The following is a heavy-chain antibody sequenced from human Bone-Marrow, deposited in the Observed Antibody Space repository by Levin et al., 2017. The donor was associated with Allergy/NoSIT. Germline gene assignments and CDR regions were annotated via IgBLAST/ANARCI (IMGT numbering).Heavy chain of an antibody. V-gene: IGHV3-30-3*01. CDR1: GFTFGSSA. D-gene: IGHD1-1*01. J-gene: IGHJ6*02. Sequence: LSLTCAVSGFTFGSSAIHWVRQAPGKGLEWVGDVSYDRGYKYYADSVKGRFTISSDNPKNTVYLQMNSLRPEDTAVYYCAREPPVTTRPNYFYGMDVWGQGTTVTVSS. CDR3: AREPPVTTRPNYFYGMDV. CDR2: VSYDRGYK.